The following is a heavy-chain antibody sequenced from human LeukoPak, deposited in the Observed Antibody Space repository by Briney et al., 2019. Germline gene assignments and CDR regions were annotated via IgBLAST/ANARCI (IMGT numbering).Heavy chain of an antibody. CDR3: ARLGYCSSTSCYMFAFDI. V-gene: IGHV3-30*01. CDR1: GFTFSSYA. J-gene: IGHJ3*02. Sequence: GRSLRLSCAASGFTFSSYAMHWVRQAPGKGLEWVAVISYDGSNKYYADSVKGRFTISRDNSKNTLYLQMNCLRAEDTAVYYCARLGYCSSTSCYMFAFDIWGQGTMVTVSS. D-gene: IGHD2-2*02. CDR2: ISYDGSNK.